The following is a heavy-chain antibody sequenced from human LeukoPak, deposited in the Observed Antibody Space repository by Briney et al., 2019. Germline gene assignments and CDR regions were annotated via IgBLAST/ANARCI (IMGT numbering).Heavy chain of an antibody. J-gene: IGHJ4*02. CDR2: INPSGGST. CDR3: ARVYSSSSPFDY. D-gene: IGHD6-6*01. CDR1: GYTFTSYY. Sequence: ASVKVSCTASGYTFTSYYMHWVRQAPGQGLEWMGIINPSGGSTIYAQKFQGRVTITRDTSTSTVYMELSSLRSEDTAVYYCARVYSSSSPFDYWGQGTLVTVSS. V-gene: IGHV1-46*01.